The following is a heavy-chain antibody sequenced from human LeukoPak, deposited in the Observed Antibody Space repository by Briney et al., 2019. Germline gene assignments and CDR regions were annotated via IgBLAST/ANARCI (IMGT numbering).Heavy chain of an antibody. V-gene: IGHV3-48*03. CDR2: ISTRGGTI. CDR1: GFTFSSYA. D-gene: IGHD3-9*01. Sequence: GGSLRLSCAASGFTFSSYAINWVRQAPGKGLEWVSYISTRGGTIYYADSVKGRFTISRDNAKNSLYLQMNSLRAEDTAVYYCAGTDYDILTGYGIDYWGQGTLVTVSS. CDR3: AGTDYDILTGYGIDY. J-gene: IGHJ4*02.